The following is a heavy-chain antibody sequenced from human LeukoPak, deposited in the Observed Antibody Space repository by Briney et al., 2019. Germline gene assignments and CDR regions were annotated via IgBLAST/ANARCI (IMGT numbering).Heavy chain of an antibody. CDR3: ATSRVFDH. CDR1: GFTFSDYF. V-gene: IGHV3-11*04. CDR2: INSAGDNI. Sequence: GGSLRLSCVASGFTFSDYFMSWIRQAPGKGLEWFSFINSAGDNIYYADSVKGRFTISRDNAKKTLYLEMNSLRMEDTAIYYCATSRVFDHWGQGTLVTVSS. J-gene: IGHJ4*02.